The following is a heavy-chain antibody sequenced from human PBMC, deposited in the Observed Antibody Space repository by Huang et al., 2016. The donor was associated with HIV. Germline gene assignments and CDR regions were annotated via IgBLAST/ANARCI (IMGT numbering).Heavy chain of an antibody. CDR2: INHREST. J-gene: IGHJ6*03. CDR1: GGSFRGCY. V-gene: IGHV4-34*01. Sequence: QVQLQQWGAGLLRPSETLSLTCAVYGGSFRGCYGTWIRQPPGKGLEWIGEINHRESTNYNPSLKSRGTISVDTSRNQFALTLTSVTAADTAVYYCARGQGGYYYYYMDVWGKGTTVTVSS. CDR3: ARGQGGYYYYYMDV.